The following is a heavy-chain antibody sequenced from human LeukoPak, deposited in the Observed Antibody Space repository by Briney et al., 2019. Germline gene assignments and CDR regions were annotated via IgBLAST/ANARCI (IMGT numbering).Heavy chain of an antibody. J-gene: IGHJ6*03. V-gene: IGHV1-2*02. CDR2: INPNSGGT. Sequence: ASVKVSCKASGYTFTGYYMHWVRQAPGQGLEWMGWINPNSGGTNYAQKFQDRVTMTRDTSISTAYMELSRLRSDDTAVYYCARPTAITVAGPYYYYMDVWGKGTTVTVSS. CDR3: ARPTAITVAGPYYYYMDV. D-gene: IGHD6-19*01. CDR1: GYTFTGYY.